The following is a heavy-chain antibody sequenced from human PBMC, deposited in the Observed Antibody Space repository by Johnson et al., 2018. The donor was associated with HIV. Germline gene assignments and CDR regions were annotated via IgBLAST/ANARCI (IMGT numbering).Heavy chain of an antibody. CDR1: RFTFSSYG. CDR2: IRYDGSNT. CDR3: ARRGSASGFSGWRAFDI. Sequence: QVQLVESGGGVVQPGGSLRLSCAASRFTFSSYGMHWVRQAPGKGLEWVAFIRYDGSNTYYADSVKGRFTISRDNSKNTLYLHMRSLRAEDTALYYWARRGSASGFSGWRAFDIWDQGTMVTVSS. V-gene: IGHV3-30*02. D-gene: IGHD6-6*01. J-gene: IGHJ3*02.